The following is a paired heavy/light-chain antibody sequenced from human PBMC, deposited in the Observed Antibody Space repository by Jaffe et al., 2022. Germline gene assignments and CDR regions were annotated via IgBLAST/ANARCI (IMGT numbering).Light chain of an antibody. CDR1: SSDVDTYMY. CDR2: DVD. Sequence: QSALTQPASVSGSPGQSITISCTGSSSDVDTYMYVSWYHVQPGKAPKAMIYDVDYRPSGVSNRFSGSKSGSTAYLTISGLQSEDEGVYYCGSYRRGSTPVFGGGTKVTVL. J-gene: IGLJ2*01. V-gene: IGLV2-14*03. CDR3: GSYRRGSTPV.
Heavy chain of an antibody. J-gene: IGHJ6*03. V-gene: IGHV4-59*01. CDR3: ARNIWSGYSYYMDV. CDR2: IYYSGNSGST. Sequence: QVQLQESGPGLVKPSETLSLTCTVSGDSIIGYYWNWMWQPPGKGLEWIGNIYYSGNSGSTNYNPSLKSRLTISADRSRNQFSLKLTSVTAADTAVYYCARNIWSGYSYYMDVWGKGTTVTVSS. D-gene: IGHD3-3*01. CDR1: GDSIIGYY.